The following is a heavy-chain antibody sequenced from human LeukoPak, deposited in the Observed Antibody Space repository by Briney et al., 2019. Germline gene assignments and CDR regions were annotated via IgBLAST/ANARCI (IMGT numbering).Heavy chain of an antibody. D-gene: IGHD4-11*01. CDR2: ISGSGGST. Sequence: GGSLRLSCAASGFTFSSYAMSWVRQAPGKGLEWVSAISGSGGSTYYADSVKGRFTISRDNSKNTLYLQMNSLRAEDTAVYYCAKSPAAITTVTTYFDYWGQGTLVTVSS. CDR3: AKSPAAITTVTTYFDY. V-gene: IGHV3-23*01. J-gene: IGHJ4*02. CDR1: GFTFSSYA.